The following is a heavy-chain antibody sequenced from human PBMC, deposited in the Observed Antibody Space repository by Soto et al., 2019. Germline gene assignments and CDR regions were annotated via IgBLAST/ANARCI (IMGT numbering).Heavy chain of an antibody. V-gene: IGHV1-69*13. Sequence: SVKVSCKASGGTFSSYTISWVRQAPGQGLEWMGGIIPIFGTANYAQRFQGRVTTTADESTSTAYMELSSLRSEDTAVYYCAVQVVTADGYYYYGMDVWGQGATVTVSS. J-gene: IGHJ6*01. CDR1: GGTFSSYT. CDR3: AVQVVTADGYYYYGMDV. CDR2: IIPIFGTA. D-gene: IGHD2-21*02.